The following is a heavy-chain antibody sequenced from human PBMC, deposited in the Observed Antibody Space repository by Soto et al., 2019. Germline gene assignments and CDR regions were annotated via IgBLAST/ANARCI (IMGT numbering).Heavy chain of an antibody. CDR1: GFTFRSYE. CDR3: ARNWDGYFDY. J-gene: IGHJ4*02. CDR2: ISGTTT. V-gene: IGHV3-48*03. D-gene: IGHD1-1*01. Sequence: GGSRRLSCVASGFTFRSYEMNWVRQVPGKGLEWISYISGTTTFYADSVKGRFTISRDNARNSLYLQMDSLRAGDTAVYYCARNWDGYFDYWGQGSLVTVSS.